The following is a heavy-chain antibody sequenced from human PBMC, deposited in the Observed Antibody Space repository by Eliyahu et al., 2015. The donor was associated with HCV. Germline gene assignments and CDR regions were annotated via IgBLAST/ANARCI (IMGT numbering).Heavy chain of an antibody. Sequence: EVQLVXSGGGLVQPGRSLXLSCXASGFXFXGYAMHGVRQAPGKGLEWVSGISWNSGSIGYADSVKGRFTISRDNAKNSLYLQMNSLRAEDTALYYCAKDRSYGPSLGAFDIWGQGTMVTVSS. J-gene: IGHJ3*02. CDR3: AKDRSYGPSLGAFDI. V-gene: IGHV3-9*01. D-gene: IGHD1-26*01. CDR1: GFXFXGYA. CDR2: ISWNSGSI.